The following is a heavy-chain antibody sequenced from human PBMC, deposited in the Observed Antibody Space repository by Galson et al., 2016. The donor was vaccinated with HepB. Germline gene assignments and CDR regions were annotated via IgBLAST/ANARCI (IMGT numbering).Heavy chain of an antibody. CDR3: ARPYMDWNHSHGMDV. Sequence: QSGAEVKKPGESLKISCKGSGYTFSSYWIGWVRQMPGKGLEWMGIIYPGDSDTRYSPSFQGQVTISVDTSISTAYLQWSSLKASDTAMYYCARPYMDWNHSHGMDVWGQGTTVTVSS. V-gene: IGHV5-51*01. J-gene: IGHJ6*02. CDR1: GYTFSSYW. CDR2: IYPGDSDT. D-gene: IGHD1-1*01.